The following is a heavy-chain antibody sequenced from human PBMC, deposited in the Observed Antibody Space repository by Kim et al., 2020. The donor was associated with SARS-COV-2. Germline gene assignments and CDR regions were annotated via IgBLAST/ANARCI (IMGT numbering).Heavy chain of an antibody. CDR1: GFTFDDYA. Sequence: GGSLRLSCAASGFTFDDYAMHWVRQAPGKGLEWVSGISWNSGSIGYADSVKGRFTISRDNAKNSLYLQMNSLRAEDTALYYCATFDGSQPYYYYYYMDVWGKGTTVTVSS. CDR3: ATFDGSQPYYYYYYMDV. D-gene: IGHD3-10*01. V-gene: IGHV3-9*01. J-gene: IGHJ6*03. CDR2: ISWNSGSI.